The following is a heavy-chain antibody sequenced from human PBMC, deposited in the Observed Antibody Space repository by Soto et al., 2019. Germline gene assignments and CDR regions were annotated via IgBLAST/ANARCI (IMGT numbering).Heavy chain of an antibody. V-gene: IGHV4-30-4*01. J-gene: IGHJ4*02. CDR1: GGSVNSDDNY. CDR2: IYFSRST. CDR3: AGVWVSNDYTPRKENFDH. D-gene: IGHD4-4*01. Sequence: QVQLQESGPGLVKPSQTLSLTCSVSGGSVNSDDNYWSWIRQPPGKGLEWLGYIYFSRSTYYNPSLKRRLAISSATSKNQFSLKVRSVTAADSAVYYCAGVWVSNDYTPRKENFDHWGQGILVTVSS.